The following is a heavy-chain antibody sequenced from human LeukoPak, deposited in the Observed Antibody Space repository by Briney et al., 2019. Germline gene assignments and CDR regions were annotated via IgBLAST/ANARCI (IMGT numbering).Heavy chain of an antibody. CDR1: GGSISSSSYY. D-gene: IGHD2-2*03. CDR3: ARDYHGYPEGNWFDS. J-gene: IGHJ5*01. CDR2: IYYSGRT. Sequence: SETRSLTGTVSGGSISSSSYYWGWIRQPPEKGLEWIGSIYYSGRTYHNPSLKSRVTISIDTSKTQFSLKLSSVTAADTAVSYCARDYHGYPEGNWFDSWGQGALVTVSS. V-gene: IGHV4-39*07.